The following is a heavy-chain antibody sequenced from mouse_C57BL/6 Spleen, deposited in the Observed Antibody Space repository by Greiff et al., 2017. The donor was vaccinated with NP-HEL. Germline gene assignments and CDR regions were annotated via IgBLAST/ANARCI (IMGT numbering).Heavy chain of an antibody. J-gene: IGHJ4*01. V-gene: IGHV1-22*01. Sequence: EVQLQQSGPELVKPGASVKMSCKASGYTFTDYNMHWVKQSHGKSLEWIGYFNPNNGGTSYNQKFKGKATLTVNKSSSTAYMELRSLTSEDSAVYYCSRKGYYVKVNYYAMDYWGQGTSVTVSS. CDR2: FNPNNGGT. D-gene: IGHD2-3*01. CDR1: GYTFTDYN. CDR3: SRKGYYVKVNYYAMDY.